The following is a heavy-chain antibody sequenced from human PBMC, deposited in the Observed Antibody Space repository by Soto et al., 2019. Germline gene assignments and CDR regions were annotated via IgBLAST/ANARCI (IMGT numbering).Heavy chain of an antibody. V-gene: IGHV4-30-4*01. CDR3: ARRLGTNNWYFDL. J-gene: IGHJ2*01. CDR1: GGSISSGDYY. D-gene: IGHD1-26*01. Sequence: QVQLQESGPGLVKPSQTLSLTCTVSGGSISSGDYYWSWIRQPPGKGLEWIGYIYKSGSTFYNPSLKSRVTISVDTSKNQFSLKLSSVTAADTAVYYCARRLGTNNWYFDLWGRGTLVTVSS. CDR2: IYKSGST.